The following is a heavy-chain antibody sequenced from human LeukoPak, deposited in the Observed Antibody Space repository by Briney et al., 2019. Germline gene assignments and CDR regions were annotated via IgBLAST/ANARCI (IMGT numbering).Heavy chain of an antibody. CDR2: INHSGST. CDR3: ARGQGDNGGVEFDP. CDR1: GGSFSGYY. Sequence: SETLSLTCAVYGGSFSGYYWSWIRQPPGKGLEWIGEINHSGSTNYNPSLKSRVTISVDTSKSQFSLKLSSVTAADTAVYYCARGQGDNGGVEFDPWGQGTLVTVSS. D-gene: IGHD3-10*01. J-gene: IGHJ5*02. V-gene: IGHV4-34*01.